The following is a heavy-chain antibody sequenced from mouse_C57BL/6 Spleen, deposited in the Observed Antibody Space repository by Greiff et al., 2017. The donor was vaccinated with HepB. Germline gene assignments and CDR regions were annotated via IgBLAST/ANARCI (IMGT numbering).Heavy chain of an antibody. CDR1: GYSITSGYY. J-gene: IGHJ3*01. V-gene: IGHV3-6*01. Sequence: VQLKESGPGLVKPSQSLSLTCSVTGYSITSGYYWNWIRQFPGNKLEWMGYISYDGSNNYNPSLKNRISITRDTSKNQFFLKLNSVTTEDTATYYCAREGYGSSYGFAYWGQGTLVTVSA. CDR3: AREGYGSSYGFAY. D-gene: IGHD1-1*01. CDR2: ISYDGSN.